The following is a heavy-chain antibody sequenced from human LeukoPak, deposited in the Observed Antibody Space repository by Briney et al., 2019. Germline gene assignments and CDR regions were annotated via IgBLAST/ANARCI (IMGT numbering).Heavy chain of an antibody. CDR1: GFTFDDYA. J-gene: IGHJ4*02. CDR3: ARGEDNYDSSGYYPH. Sequence: GRSLRLSCAASGFTFDDYAMHWVRQAPGKGLEGVSGISWNSGSIGYADSVKGRFTISRDNAKNSLYLQMNSLRAEDMALYYCARGEDNYDSSGYYPHWGQGTLVTVSS. CDR2: ISWNSGSI. V-gene: IGHV3-9*03. D-gene: IGHD3-22*01.